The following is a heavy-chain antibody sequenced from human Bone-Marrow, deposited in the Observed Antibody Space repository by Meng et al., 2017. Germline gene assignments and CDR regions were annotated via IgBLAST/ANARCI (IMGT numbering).Heavy chain of an antibody. CDR1: GGSISSGGYY. V-gene: IGHV4-31*03. D-gene: IGHD3-10*01. CDR2: IYYSGST. J-gene: IGHJ3*02. Sequence: LRLSCTVSGGSISSGGYYWSWIRQHPGKGLEWIGYIYYSGSTYYNSSLKSRVTISVDTSKNQFSLKLSSVTAADTAVYYCARELTMVRGGYDAFDIWGQGTMVTVSS. CDR3: ARELTMVRGGYDAFDI.